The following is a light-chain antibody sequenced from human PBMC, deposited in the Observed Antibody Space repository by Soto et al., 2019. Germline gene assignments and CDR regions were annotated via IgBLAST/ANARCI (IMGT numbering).Light chain of an antibody. V-gene: IGKV1-5*03. CDR2: KAS. CDR1: QSISSW. J-gene: IGKJ1*01. Sequence: DIQMTQSPCTLSASVGDRVTITCRASQSISSWLAWYQQKPGKAPKLLIYKASSLESGVPSRFSGSGSGTEFTLTISSLQPDDFATYYCQPYNSIPWTFGQGTKVEIK. CDR3: QPYNSIPWT.